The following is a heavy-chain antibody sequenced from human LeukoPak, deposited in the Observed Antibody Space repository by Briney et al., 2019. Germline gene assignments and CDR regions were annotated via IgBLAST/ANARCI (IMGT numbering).Heavy chain of an antibody. CDR1: GFTVSSNY. CDR2: IYSGGGT. D-gene: IGHD4-23*01. J-gene: IGHJ4*02. V-gene: IGHV3-53*01. Sequence: QPGGSLRLSCAVSGFTVSSNYMSWVRQAPGKGLEWVSLIYSGGGTYYADSVRGRFTISRDDSKNTLYLQMNSLRAEDKAVYYCVRRAGGYSHPYDYWGQGTLVTVSS. CDR3: VRRAGGYSHPYDY.